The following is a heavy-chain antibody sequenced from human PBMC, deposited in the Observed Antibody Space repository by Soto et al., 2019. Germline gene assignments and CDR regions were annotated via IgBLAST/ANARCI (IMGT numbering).Heavy chain of an antibody. J-gene: IGHJ4*02. CDR1: GFTLSELS. V-gene: IGHV1-24*01. CDR3: ATGVRGYSYGSIDF. D-gene: IGHD5-18*01. CDR2: FDPEDGGT. Sequence: ASVKVSCKASGFTLSELSMHWVRHAPGKGLEWMGGFDPEDGGTIYAQKLQGRLTMTEDTSTDTAYMELSSLRSEDTAVYYCATGVRGYSYGSIDFWGQGTLVTVSS.